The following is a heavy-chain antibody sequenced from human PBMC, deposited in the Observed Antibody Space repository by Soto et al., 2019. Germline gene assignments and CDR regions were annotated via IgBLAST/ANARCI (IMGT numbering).Heavy chain of an antibody. V-gene: IGHV3-73*02. Sequence: EVQLVESGGGLVQPGESLKLSCAASGFTLSGSAVHWVRQASGKGLEWVGRIRSKTHSYATEYIASVKGRFTMSRDDSTNTAYLQLNGLEPDQTAVYYCTRSGGSYSFRCWGPGTLVPVS. CDR3: TRSGGSYSFRC. CDR1: GFTLSGSA. D-gene: IGHD2-15*01. CDR2: IRSKTHSYAT. J-gene: IGHJ4*02.